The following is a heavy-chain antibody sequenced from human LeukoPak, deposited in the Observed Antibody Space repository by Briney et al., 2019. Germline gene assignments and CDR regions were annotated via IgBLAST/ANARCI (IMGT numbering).Heavy chain of an antibody. CDR3: ARGPVAGKAPY. V-gene: IGHV3-48*01. Sequence: GGSLRLSCAASGFTFSSHSMNWVRQAPGKGLEWVSYISSSGSTIYYADSVKGRFSISRDNAKNSLHLQMNSLRAEDTAVYYCARGPVAGKAPYWGQGTLVTVSS. D-gene: IGHD6-19*01. CDR2: ISSSGSTI. CDR1: GFTFSSHS. J-gene: IGHJ4*02.